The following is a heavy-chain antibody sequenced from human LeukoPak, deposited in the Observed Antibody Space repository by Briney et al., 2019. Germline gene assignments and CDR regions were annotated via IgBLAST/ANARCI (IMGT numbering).Heavy chain of an antibody. J-gene: IGHJ6*02. CDR3: ARDAYYYDSSGYYLSYYYGMDV. Sequence: GGSLRLSCAASGFTFSSYSMNWVRQAPGKGLEWVSSISSSSSYIYYADSVKGRFTISRDNAKNSLYLQMNSLRAEGTAVYYCARDAYYYDSSGYYLSYYYGMDVWGQGTTVTVSS. CDR2: ISSSSSYI. CDR1: GFTFSSYS. V-gene: IGHV3-21*01. D-gene: IGHD3-22*01.